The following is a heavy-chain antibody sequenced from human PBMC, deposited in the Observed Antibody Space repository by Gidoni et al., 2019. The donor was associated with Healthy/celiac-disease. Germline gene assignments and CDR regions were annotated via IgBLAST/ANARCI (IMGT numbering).Heavy chain of an antibody. J-gene: IGHJ6*03. CDR1: GGSISSSSYY. CDR2: IYYSGST. CDR3: ARRTTSGYSYGYYYYYYMDV. D-gene: IGHD5-18*01. Sequence: QLQLQESGPGLVKPSATLSLTCTVSGGSISSSSYYWGWIRQPPGKGLEWIGSIYYSGSTYYNPSLKSRVTISVDTSKNQFSLKLSSVTAADTAVYYCARRTTSGYSYGYYYYYYMDVWGKGTTVTVSS. V-gene: IGHV4-39*01.